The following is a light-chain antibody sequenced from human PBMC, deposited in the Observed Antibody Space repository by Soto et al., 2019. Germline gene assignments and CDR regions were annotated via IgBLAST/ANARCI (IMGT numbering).Light chain of an antibody. Sequence: EIVLTHSPGTLSLSPGQRATLSCLASENIRSNYVAWFQQKPGQAPRLLIYGAVSRATGIPDRFSGSGSGTEFTLTISSLEPEDFVVYYCQQYHSPPLTFGQGTKVDI. CDR2: GAV. V-gene: IGKV3-20*01. CDR3: QQYHSPPLT. CDR1: ENIRSNY. J-gene: IGKJ1*01.